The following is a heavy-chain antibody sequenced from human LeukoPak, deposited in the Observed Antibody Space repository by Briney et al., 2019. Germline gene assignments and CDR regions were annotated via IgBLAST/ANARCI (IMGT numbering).Heavy chain of an antibody. CDR3: ARARFTSCFDD. CDR1: GGSISSYY. D-gene: IGHD2-2*01. J-gene: IGHJ4*02. Sequence: SETLSLTCTVSGGSISSYYWSWIRQPPGKGLEWIGYIYYSGSTNYNPSLKSRVTISVDTSKNQFSLKLSSVTAADTAVYYCARARFTSCFDDWGQGTLVTVSS. V-gene: IGHV4-59*01. CDR2: IYYSGST.